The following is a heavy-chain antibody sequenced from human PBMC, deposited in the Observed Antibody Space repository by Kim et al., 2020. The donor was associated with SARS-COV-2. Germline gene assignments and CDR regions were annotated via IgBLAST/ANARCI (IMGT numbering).Heavy chain of an antibody. CDR2: IIPILGIA. V-gene: IGHV1-69*04. Sequence: SVKVSCKASGGTFSSYAISWVRQAPGQGLEWMGRIIPILGIANYAQKFQGRVTITADKSTSTAYMELSSLRSEDTAVYYCARNYDILTGYYREYYYYGMDVWGQGTTVTVSS. D-gene: IGHD3-9*01. CDR1: GGTFSSYA. J-gene: IGHJ6*02. CDR3: ARNYDILTGYYREYYYYGMDV.